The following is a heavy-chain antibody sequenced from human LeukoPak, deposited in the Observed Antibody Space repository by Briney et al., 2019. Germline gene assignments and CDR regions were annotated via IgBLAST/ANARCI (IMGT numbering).Heavy chain of an antibody. CDR3: ARDPRPRYCSSTSCYGFASSLN. CDR1: GFTFSDYY. V-gene: IGHV3-11*01. CDR2: ISSSGSTI. D-gene: IGHD2-2*01. J-gene: IGHJ4*02. Sequence: GGSLRLSCAASGFTFSDYYMSWIRQAPGKRLEWVSYISSSGSTIYYADSVKGRFTISRDNAKNSLYLQMNSLRAEDTAVYYCARDPRPRYCSSTSCYGFASSLNWGQGTLVTVSS.